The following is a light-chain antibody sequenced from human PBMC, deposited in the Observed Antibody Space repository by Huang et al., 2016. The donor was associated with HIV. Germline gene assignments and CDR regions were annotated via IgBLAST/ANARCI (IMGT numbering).Light chain of an antibody. CDR3: QQYNDWLT. V-gene: IGKV3-15*01. Sequence: EIVMTQSPATLSVSPGERATLSCRASQSVSGNLAWDQQKPGQAPRLLIYGASTRATGIPARFSGSGSGTEFALTISSLQSEDFAVYYCQQYNDWLTFGGGTKVDIK. CDR2: GAS. J-gene: IGKJ4*01. CDR1: QSVSGN.